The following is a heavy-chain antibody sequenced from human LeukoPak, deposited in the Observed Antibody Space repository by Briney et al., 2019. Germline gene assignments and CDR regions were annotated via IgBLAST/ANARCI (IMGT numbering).Heavy chain of an antibody. D-gene: IGHD3-10*01. CDR2: ISYDGSNK. CDR1: GFTFSSYG. Sequence: PGGSLRLSCAASGFTFSSYGMHWVRQAPGKGLEWVAVISYDGSNKYYADSVKGRFTISRDNSKNTLYLQMNSLRAEDTAVYYCAKVAGSGSYSFGAPSDIWGQGTMVTVSS. V-gene: IGHV3-30*18. CDR3: AKVAGSGSYSFGAPSDI. J-gene: IGHJ3*02.